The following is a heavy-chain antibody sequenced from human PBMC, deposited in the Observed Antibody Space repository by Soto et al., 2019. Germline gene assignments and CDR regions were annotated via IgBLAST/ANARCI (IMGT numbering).Heavy chain of an antibody. Sequence: QVQLVQSGAEVKKPGASVKVSCKASGYTFTSYGISWVRQAPGQGLEWMGWISAYNGNTNYAQKLQGRVTMTTDTSTSTAHMEVRSPRSDATAVNSWARAPGTRSDGWGQGTLVTASP. D-gene: IGHD3-10*01. CDR3: ARAPGTRSDG. CDR1: GYTFTSYG. J-gene: IGHJ4*02. CDR2: ISAYNGNT. V-gene: IGHV1-18*01.